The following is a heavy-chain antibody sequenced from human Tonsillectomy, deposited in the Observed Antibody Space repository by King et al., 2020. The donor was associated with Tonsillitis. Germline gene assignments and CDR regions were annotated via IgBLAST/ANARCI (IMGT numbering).Heavy chain of an antibody. Sequence: QLVQSGAEVKKPGASVKVSCKTSGYTFTNYGISWVRQAPGQGLEWMGWISPYNGNTIYAQKFQGRVTMTTDTSTRTAYMELRSLTSDDTAVFYCASVDCGGDCSDYYYHYMDVWGKGTTVTVSS. CDR1: GYTFTNYG. D-gene: IGHD2-21*02. V-gene: IGHV1-18*01. CDR2: ISPYNGNT. J-gene: IGHJ6*03. CDR3: ASVDCGGDCSDYYYHYMDV.